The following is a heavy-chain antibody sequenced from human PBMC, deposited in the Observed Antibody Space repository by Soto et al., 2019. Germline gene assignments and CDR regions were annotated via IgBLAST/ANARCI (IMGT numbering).Heavy chain of an antibody. CDR3: ARGQWPSFDY. CDR2: IYYSGST. Sequence: SETLSLTCTVSGGSISSGGYYWSWIRQHPGKGLEWIGYIYYSGSTYYNPSLKSRVTISVDTSKNQFSLKLSSVTAADTAVYYCARGQWPSFDYWGQGTPVTVSS. CDR1: GGSISSGGYY. V-gene: IGHV4-31*03. J-gene: IGHJ4*02. D-gene: IGHD6-19*01.